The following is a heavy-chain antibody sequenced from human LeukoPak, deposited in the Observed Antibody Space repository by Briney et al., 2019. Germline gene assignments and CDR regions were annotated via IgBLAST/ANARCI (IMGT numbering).Heavy chain of an antibody. J-gene: IGHJ5*02. CDR3: ARERVGSGSYLWFDP. CDR1: GFTFSSYS. V-gene: IGHV3-21*04. Sequence: GGSLRLSCAASGFTFSSYSMNWVRQAPGKGLEWVSSISSSSSYIYYADSVKGRFTISRDNAKNSLYLQMNSLRAEDTAVYYCARERVGSGSYLWFDPWGQGTLVTVSS. CDR2: ISSSSSYI. D-gene: IGHD3-10*01.